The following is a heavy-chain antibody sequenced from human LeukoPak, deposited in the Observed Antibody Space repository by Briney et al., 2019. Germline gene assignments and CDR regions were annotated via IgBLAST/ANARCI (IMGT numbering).Heavy chain of an antibody. J-gene: IGHJ4*02. CDR2: ISSSSSTI. Sequence: GGSLRLSCAASGFTFSSYSMNWVRQAPGKGLEWVSYISSSSSTIYYADSVKGRFTISRDNAKNSLYLQMNSLRDEDTAVYYCASGEGYSSSWYVGDLFDYWGQGTLVTVSS. D-gene: IGHD6-13*01. CDR3: ASGEGYSSSWYVGDLFDY. CDR1: GFTFSSYS. V-gene: IGHV3-48*02.